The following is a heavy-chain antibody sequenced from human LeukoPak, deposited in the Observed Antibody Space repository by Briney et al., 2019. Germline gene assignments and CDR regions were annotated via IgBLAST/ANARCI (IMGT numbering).Heavy chain of an antibody. Sequence: PSQTLSLTCTVSGGSISSGGYYWSWIRQHPGKGLEWIGYIYYSGSTYYNPSLKSRVTISVDTSKNQFSLKLSSVTAADTAVYYCARRNGPRYYPDDAFDIWGQGTMVTVSS. J-gene: IGHJ3*02. CDR2: IYYSGST. D-gene: IGHD1-26*01. CDR3: ARRNGPRYYPDDAFDI. V-gene: IGHV4-31*03. CDR1: GGSISSGGYY.